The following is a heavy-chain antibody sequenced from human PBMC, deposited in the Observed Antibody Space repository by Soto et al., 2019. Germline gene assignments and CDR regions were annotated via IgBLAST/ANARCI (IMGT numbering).Heavy chain of an antibody. D-gene: IGHD3-10*01. CDR1: GFTFSSYS. J-gene: IGHJ4*02. CDR3: AKKVNSGPGSQYFDY. V-gene: IGHV3-23*01. CDR2: FRSSGDGGTT. Sequence: LRLSCAASGFTFSSYSMSWVRQAPGKGLEWVSGFRSSGDGGTTYYADSVKGRFTISRDNSKNTLFLQMNSLRAEDTAIYYCAKKVNSGPGSQYFDYWGQGTLVTVSS.